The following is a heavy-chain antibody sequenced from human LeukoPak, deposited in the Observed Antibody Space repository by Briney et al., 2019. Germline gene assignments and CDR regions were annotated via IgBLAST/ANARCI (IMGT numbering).Heavy chain of an antibody. CDR2: IYHSGST. Sequence: SETLSLTCTVSGYSISSGYYWGWIRQPPGQGLEWIGSIYHSGSTYYNPSLKSRVTISVDTSKNQFSLKLSSVTAADTAVYYCARGGEWELPFDYWGQGTLVTVSS. V-gene: IGHV4-38-2*02. CDR1: GYSISSGYY. CDR3: ARGGEWELPFDY. J-gene: IGHJ4*02. D-gene: IGHD1-26*01.